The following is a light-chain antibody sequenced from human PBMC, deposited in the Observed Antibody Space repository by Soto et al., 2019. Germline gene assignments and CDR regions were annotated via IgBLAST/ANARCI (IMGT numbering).Light chain of an antibody. Sequence: EVVLTQSPVSLSLYPGERATLSSRASESVSSSYLAWYQQSPGQAPRLLIFGASSRATGTPDRFSGSGSGTDFTLTISRLEPEDFAVYYCQQYGSSHPWTFGQGTKVDSK. CDR3: QQYGSSHPWT. V-gene: IGKV3-20*01. J-gene: IGKJ1*01. CDR2: GAS. CDR1: ESVSSSY.